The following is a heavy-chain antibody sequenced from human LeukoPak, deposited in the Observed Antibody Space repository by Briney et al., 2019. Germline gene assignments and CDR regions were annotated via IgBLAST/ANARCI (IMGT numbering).Heavy chain of an antibody. D-gene: IGHD4-23*01. CDR3: AKDPCGGGNAEFCFDY. V-gene: IGHV3-23*01. J-gene: IGHJ4*02. CDR2: ISGSGGST. CDR1: GFTFSSYA. Sequence: GGSLRLSCAASGFTFSSYAMSWVRQAPGKGLEWVSAISGSGGSTYYADSVKGRFTISRDNSKNTLYLQMNSLRAEDTAVYYCAKDPCGGGNAEFCFDYWGQGTLVTVSS.